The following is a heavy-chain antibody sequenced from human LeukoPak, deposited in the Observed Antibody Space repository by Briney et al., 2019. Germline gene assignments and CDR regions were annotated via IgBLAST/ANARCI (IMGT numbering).Heavy chain of an antibody. CDR1: GFTFSSYA. V-gene: IGHV3-30*04. CDR3: ARAMTAANMDV. Sequence: GRSLRLSCAASGFTFSSYAMHWVRQAPGKGLEWVAVISYDGSNKYYADSVKGRFTISRDNSKNTLYLQMNSLRAEDTAVYYCARAMTAANMDVWGKGTTVTVSS. CDR2: ISYDGSNK. D-gene: IGHD2-21*02. J-gene: IGHJ6*03.